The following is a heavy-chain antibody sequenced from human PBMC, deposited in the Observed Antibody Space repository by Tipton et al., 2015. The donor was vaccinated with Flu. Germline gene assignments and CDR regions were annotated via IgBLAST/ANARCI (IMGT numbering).Heavy chain of an antibody. Sequence: TLSLTCAVSGGSISDSTHYWGWIRQPPGKGLEWIGSIYHNGDIHFNPSLKSRVSISVDTSNNRFSLNLTSVTAADTAVYYCARAEIGDFDYWGQGTLVTVSS. CDR2: IYHNGDI. CDR3: ARAEIGDFDY. CDR1: GGSISDSTHY. V-gene: IGHV4-39*02. D-gene: IGHD2/OR15-2a*01. J-gene: IGHJ4*02.